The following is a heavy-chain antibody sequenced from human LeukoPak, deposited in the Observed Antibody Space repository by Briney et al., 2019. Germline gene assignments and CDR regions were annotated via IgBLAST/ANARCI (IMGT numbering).Heavy chain of an antibody. D-gene: IGHD1-26*01. Sequence: GGSLRLSCATSGFTFRNFAMNWVRQAPGKGLEWVSVISASGTITYYSDSVKGRFTFSRDNSNNTVFLQMHSLRAEDTAVYYCAKLGGNYSPYYSYMDVWGKGTTVTVSS. CDR2: ISASGTIT. V-gene: IGHV3-23*01. CDR1: GFTFRNFA. J-gene: IGHJ6*03. CDR3: AKLGGNYSPYYSYMDV.